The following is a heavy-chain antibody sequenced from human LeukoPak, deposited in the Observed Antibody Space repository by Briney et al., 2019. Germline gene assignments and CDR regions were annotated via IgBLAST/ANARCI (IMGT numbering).Heavy chain of an antibody. D-gene: IGHD5-12*01. CDR3: VRDEGGYGFDY. CDR2: IYYSGST. CDR1: GGSISSYY. V-gene: IGHV4-59*01. J-gene: IGHJ4*02. Sequence: SETLSLTCTVSGGSISSYYWSWIRQPPGKGLEWIGYIYYSGSTNYNPSLKSRVTISVDTSKNQFSLKLSSVTAADTAVYYCVRDEGGYGFDYWGQGTLVTVSS.